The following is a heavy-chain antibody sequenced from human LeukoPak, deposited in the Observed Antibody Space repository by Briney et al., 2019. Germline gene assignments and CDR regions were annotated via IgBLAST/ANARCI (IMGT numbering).Heavy chain of an antibody. Sequence: GGSLRLSCAASGFTFSSYGMHWVRQAPGKGLEWVAVIWYDGSNKYYADSVKGRFTISRDNSKNTLYLQMNSLRAEDTAVYYCAKVARDRLKQRLGAFDIWGQGTMVTVSS. J-gene: IGHJ3*02. CDR2: IWYDGSNK. CDR1: GFTFSSYG. CDR3: AKVARDRLKQRLGAFDI. V-gene: IGHV3-33*06. D-gene: IGHD6-25*01.